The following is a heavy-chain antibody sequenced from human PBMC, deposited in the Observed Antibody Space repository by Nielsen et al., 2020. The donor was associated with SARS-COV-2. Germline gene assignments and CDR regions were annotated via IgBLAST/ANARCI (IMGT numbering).Heavy chain of an antibody. J-gene: IGHJ4*02. CDR3: ARDQVGSSAGYFDY. Sequence: GESLKISCAASGFTFSSYAMHWVRQAPGKGLEWVAVISYDGSNKYYADSVKGRFTISRDNSKNTLYLQMNGLRAEDTAVYYCARDQVGSSAGYFDYWGQGTLVTVSS. V-gene: IGHV3-30-3*01. D-gene: IGHD6-6*01. CDR2: ISYDGSNK. CDR1: GFTFSSYA.